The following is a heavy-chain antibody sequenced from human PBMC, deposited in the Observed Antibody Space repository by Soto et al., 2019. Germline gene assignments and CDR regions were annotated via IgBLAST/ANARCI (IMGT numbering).Heavy chain of an antibody. Sequence: SETLSLTCAVSGGSMYTPNWWTWVRQTPGKGLQWIGEIYHSESTNYNPSLKSRVTISVDKSKTQFSLNLTSVTAADTAMYYCARGTTRIRGLFDYWGQGSLVTVSS. CDR1: GGSMYTPNW. CDR2: IYHSEST. V-gene: IGHV4-4*02. J-gene: IGHJ4*02. D-gene: IGHD1-1*01. CDR3: ARGTTRIRGLFDY.